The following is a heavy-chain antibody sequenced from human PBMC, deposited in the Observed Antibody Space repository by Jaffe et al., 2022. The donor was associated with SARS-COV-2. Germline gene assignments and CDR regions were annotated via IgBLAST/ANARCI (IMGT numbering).Heavy chain of an antibody. CDR1: GFTFNNYH. V-gene: IGHV3-23*04. J-gene: IGHJ4*02. CDR3: AKHCSGGGCYSGFDH. CDR2: ISDSGGST. Sequence: EVQLVESGGGLVQPGGSLRLSCAASGFTFNNYHMNWVRQAPGKGLEWVSTISDSGGSTWYADSVRGRFTMSRDNSENKLYLQMNSLRVEDTAVYYCAKHCSGGGCYSGFDHWGQGALVTVSS. D-gene: IGHD2-15*01.